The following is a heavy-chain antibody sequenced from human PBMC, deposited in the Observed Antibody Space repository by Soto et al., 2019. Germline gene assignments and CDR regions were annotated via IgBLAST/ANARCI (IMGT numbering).Heavy chain of an antibody. CDR3: ARIKQLRPGGTVYGMDV. CDR2: IYYSGST. V-gene: IGHV4-31*03. D-gene: IGHD6-13*01. CDR1: GGSISSGGYY. J-gene: IGHJ6*01. Sequence: QVQLQESGPGLVKPSQTLSLTCTVSGGSISSGGYYWSWIRQHPGKGLEWIGYIYYSGSTYYNPSLTSRVTISVDTSKNQFSLKRSSVTAADTAVYYCARIKQLRPGGTVYGMDVWGQGTTVTVSS.